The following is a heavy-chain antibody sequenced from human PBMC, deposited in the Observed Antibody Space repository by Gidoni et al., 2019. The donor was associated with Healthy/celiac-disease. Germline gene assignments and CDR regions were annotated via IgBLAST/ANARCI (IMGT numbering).Heavy chain of an antibody. CDR2: IYWDDDK. CDR1: GFSASPSGGC. D-gene: IGHD3-10*01. Sequence: QITLKEYGPTPVKPPQTLTLNCTFSGFSASPSGGCVGWIRQPPGKALEWLALIYWDDDKRHSPSLKSRLTITKDTSKNQVVLTMTNMDPVDTATYYCAHKWVLYYYGSGSNWFDPWGQGTLVTVSS. CDR3: AHKWVLYYYGSGSNWFDP. V-gene: IGHV2-5*02. J-gene: IGHJ5*02.